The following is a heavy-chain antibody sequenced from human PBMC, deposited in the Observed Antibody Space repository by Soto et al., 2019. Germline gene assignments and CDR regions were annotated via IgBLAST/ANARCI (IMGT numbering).Heavy chain of an antibody. Sequence: GGSLRLSCASSGFTFSGSAMHLVRQASGKGLEWVGRIRSKANSYATAYAASVKGRFTISRDDSKNTAYLQMNSLKTEDTAVYYCTRYPPAYCSGGSCYSDDAFDIWGQGKMVTVS. D-gene: IGHD2-15*01. CDR1: GFTFSGSA. CDR2: IRSKANSYAT. J-gene: IGHJ3*02. V-gene: IGHV3-73*01. CDR3: TRYPPAYCSGGSCYSDDAFDI.